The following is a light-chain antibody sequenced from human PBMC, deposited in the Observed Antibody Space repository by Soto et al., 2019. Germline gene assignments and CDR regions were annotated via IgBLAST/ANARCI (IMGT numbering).Light chain of an antibody. CDR1: SSDVGAYNY. V-gene: IGLV2-14*03. CDR3: KSFTTSDTYV. Sequence: QSVLTQPASVSGSPGQSIAISCTGTSSDVGAYNYVSWYQQYPGKAPKLVIFDVSYRPSGVSTRFSGSKSGNTASLTISGLQAEDEADYYCKSFTTSDTYVFGTRTKVTVL. J-gene: IGLJ1*01. CDR2: DVS.